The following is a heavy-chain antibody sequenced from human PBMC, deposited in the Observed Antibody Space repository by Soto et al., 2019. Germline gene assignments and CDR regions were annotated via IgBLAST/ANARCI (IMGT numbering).Heavy chain of an antibody. CDR2: INSDGTRA. V-gene: IGHV3-74*01. CDR1: GFTFSNYW. Sequence: GGSLRLSCAASGFTFSNYWMYWVRQVPGKGLVWVARINSDGTRASYGDSAKGRFTISRDNAKNTLYLQMDSLRADDTAVYYCARAYSGPDWGQGTLVTVSS. J-gene: IGHJ4*02. CDR3: ARAYSGPD. D-gene: IGHD4-4*01.